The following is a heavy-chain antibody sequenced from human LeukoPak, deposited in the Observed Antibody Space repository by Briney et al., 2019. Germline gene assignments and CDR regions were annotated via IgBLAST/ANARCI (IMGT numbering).Heavy chain of an antibody. Sequence: GGSLRLSCAASGFTFSSYEINWVRQAPGKGLEWVSHISSSGSIIYCADSVKGRFTISRDNPKNSLYLQMNSLRAEDTAVYYCARMNYDILTGYYLRAFDVWGQGTMVTVSS. V-gene: IGHV3-48*03. J-gene: IGHJ3*01. CDR2: ISSSGSII. CDR3: ARMNYDILTGYYLRAFDV. CDR1: GFTFSSYE. D-gene: IGHD3-9*01.